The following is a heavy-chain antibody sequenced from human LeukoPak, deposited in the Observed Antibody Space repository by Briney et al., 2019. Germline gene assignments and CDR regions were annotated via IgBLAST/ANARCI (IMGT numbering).Heavy chain of an antibody. V-gene: IGHV3-7*01. CDR1: GFTFSSYW. D-gene: IGHD2-21*01. CDR3: ARGLTRDYYYYMDV. Sequence: PGGSLRLSCAASGFTFSSYWVSWVRQAPGKGLEWVANIKQDGSEKYYVDSVKGRFTISRDNAKNSLYLQMNSLRAEDTAVYYCARGLTRDYYYYMDVWGKGTTVTVSS. CDR2: IKQDGSEK. J-gene: IGHJ6*03.